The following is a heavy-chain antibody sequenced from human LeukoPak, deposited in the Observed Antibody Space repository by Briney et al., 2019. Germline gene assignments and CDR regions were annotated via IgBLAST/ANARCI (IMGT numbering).Heavy chain of an antibody. CDR2: IIPIFGTA. J-gene: IGHJ4*02. D-gene: IGHD6-13*01. CDR1: GYTFTSYA. Sequence: ASVKVSCKASGYTFTSYAMNWVRQAPGQGLEWMGGIIPIFGTANYAQKFQGRVTITTDESTSTAYMELSSLRSEDTAVYYCARDRGGIAAAGGLDYWGQGTLVTVSS. CDR3: ARDRGGIAAAGGLDY. V-gene: IGHV1-69*05.